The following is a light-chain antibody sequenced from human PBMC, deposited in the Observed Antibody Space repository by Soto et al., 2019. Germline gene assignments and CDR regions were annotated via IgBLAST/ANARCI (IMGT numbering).Light chain of an antibody. Sequence: QSVLTQPPSVSAAPGQTVSISCSGSSSNIGNNYVSWYQQLPGTAPKLLIYDNNKRPSGIPDRFSGSKSGTSATLGITGLQTGDEADYYCGTWDSSLGAGGVFGGGTKLTVL. V-gene: IGLV1-51*01. CDR1: SSNIGNNY. J-gene: IGLJ2*01. CDR3: GTWDSSLGAGGV. CDR2: DNN.